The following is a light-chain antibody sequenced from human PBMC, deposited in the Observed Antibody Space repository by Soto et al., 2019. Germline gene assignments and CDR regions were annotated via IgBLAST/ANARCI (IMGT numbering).Light chain of an antibody. CDR2: EVT. CDR3: SSHTSGSTRV. V-gene: IGLV2-14*01. J-gene: IGLJ1*01. Sequence: QAVLTQPASVSGSPGQSIAISCTGTSSDVGGYDYVSWYQQHPDKAPKLMIYEVTKRPSGVSNRFSGSNSGNTSSLNISGLQPEDEADYDCSSHTSGSTRVFGSGTKVTVL. CDR1: SSDVGGYDY.